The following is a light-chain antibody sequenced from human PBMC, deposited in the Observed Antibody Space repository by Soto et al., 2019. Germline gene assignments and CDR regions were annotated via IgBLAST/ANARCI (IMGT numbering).Light chain of an antibody. CDR1: QSVLYSSNNQNC. J-gene: IGKJ1*01. CDR2: WAS. V-gene: IGKV4-1*01. Sequence: DIVMTQSPDSLAVSLGERATINCESSQSVLYSSNNQNCLAWYQQKPGQPPKLLIYWASTRESGFPDRFSGSGSVTDFTLTISSLQAEDVAVYYCQQYCATHWTFGQGTKVEIK. CDR3: QQYCATHWT.